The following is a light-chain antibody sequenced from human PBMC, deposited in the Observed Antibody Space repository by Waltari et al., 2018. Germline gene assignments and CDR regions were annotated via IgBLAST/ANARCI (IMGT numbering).Light chain of an antibody. CDR2: RNN. J-gene: IGLJ2*01. CDR3: AAWDDTLSGVV. Sequence: QSVLTQPPSGSGTPGQRVTISCSGSSSTIGSNYVYWYQQLPGKAPKLRIYRNNQRPSGVPDRFSGSKSGTSASLAISGLRSEDEADYYCAAWDDTLSGVVFGGGTKLTVL. CDR1: SSTIGSNY. V-gene: IGLV1-47*01.